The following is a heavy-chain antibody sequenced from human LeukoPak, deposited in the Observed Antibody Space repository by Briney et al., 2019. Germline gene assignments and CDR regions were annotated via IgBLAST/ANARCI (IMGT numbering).Heavy chain of an antibody. CDR1: GGSISSGSYY. D-gene: IGHD7-27*01. Sequence: SETLSLTCTVSGGSISSGSYYWRWIRQPAGKGLEWIGRIHTSGSTNYNPSLKSRVTISVDTSKNQFSLKLSSVTAADTAVYYCARDLPGDSSFDYWGQGTLVTVSS. CDR2: IHTSGST. J-gene: IGHJ4*02. V-gene: IGHV4-61*02. CDR3: ARDLPGDSSFDY.